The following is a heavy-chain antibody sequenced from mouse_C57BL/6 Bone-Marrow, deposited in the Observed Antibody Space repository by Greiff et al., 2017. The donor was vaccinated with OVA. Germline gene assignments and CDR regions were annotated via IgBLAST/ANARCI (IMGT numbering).Heavy chain of an antibody. CDR1: GFTFSDFY. J-gene: IGHJ1*03. D-gene: IGHD1-1*01. V-gene: IGHV7-1*01. Sequence: EVMLVESGGGLVQSGRSLRLSCATSGFTFSDFYMEWVRQAPGKGLEWIAASRNKANDYTTEYSASVKGRFIVSRDTSQSILYLQMNALRAEDTAIYYCARDAFFYYYGSSHWYFDVWGTGTTVTVSS. CDR3: ARDAFFYYYGSSHWYFDV. CDR2: SRNKANDYTT.